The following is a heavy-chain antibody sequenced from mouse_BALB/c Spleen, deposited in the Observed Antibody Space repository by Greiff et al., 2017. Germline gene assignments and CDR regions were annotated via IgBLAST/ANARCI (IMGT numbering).Heavy chain of an antibody. CDR3: ARVRYGNYGFAY. D-gene: IGHD2-1*01. CDR2: IWAGGST. J-gene: IGHJ3*01. V-gene: IGHV2-9*02. Sequence: QVQLKESGPGLVAPSQSLSITCTVSGFSLTSYGVHWGRQPPGKGLEWLGVIWAGGSTNYNSALMSRLSISKDNSKSQVFLKMNSLQTDDTAMYYYARVRYGNYGFAYWGQGTLVTVSA. CDR1: GFSLTSYG.